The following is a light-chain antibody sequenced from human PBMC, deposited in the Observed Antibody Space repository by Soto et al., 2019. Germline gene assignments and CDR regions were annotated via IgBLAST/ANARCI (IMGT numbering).Light chain of an antibody. CDR3: QHYNSYSEA. CDR1: QSISSY. V-gene: IGKV1-5*01. Sequence: GDRVTITCRASQSISSYLNWYQQKPGKAPKLLIYAASSLQSGVPSRFSGSGSGTEFTLTISSLQPDDFATYYCQHYNSYSEAFGQGTKVE. CDR2: AAS. J-gene: IGKJ1*01.